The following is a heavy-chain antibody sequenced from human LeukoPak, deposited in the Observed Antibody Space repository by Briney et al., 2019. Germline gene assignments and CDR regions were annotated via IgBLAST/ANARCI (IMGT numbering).Heavy chain of an antibody. Sequence: GGSLRLSCAASGFTFSSYWMHWVRQAPGKGLVWVSRIKTDGSDTYHADSVKGRFTISRDNSRNTLYLQMNSLRAEDTAVYYCAKLEMGWFDPWGQGTLVTVSS. D-gene: IGHD1-1*01. V-gene: IGHV3-74*01. CDR2: IKTDGSDT. J-gene: IGHJ5*02. CDR3: AKLEMGWFDP. CDR1: GFTFSSYW.